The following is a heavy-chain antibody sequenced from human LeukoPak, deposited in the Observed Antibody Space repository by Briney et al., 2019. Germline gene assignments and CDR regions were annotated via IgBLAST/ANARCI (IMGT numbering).Heavy chain of an antibody. J-gene: IGHJ4*01. CDR2: INPKSGVT. V-gene: IGHV1-2*02. D-gene: IGHD3-22*01. CDR3: ARALRYDDTSGYYAY. CDR1: GYTFTGHY. Sequence: ASVKVSCKASGYTFTGHYMHWVRQGPGQGTEGMGWINPKSGVTNYAQTFQGRVTMTRDTSISIVYMELSRLTLDDTAVYYCARALRYDDTSGYYAYWGQGTLVTVSS.